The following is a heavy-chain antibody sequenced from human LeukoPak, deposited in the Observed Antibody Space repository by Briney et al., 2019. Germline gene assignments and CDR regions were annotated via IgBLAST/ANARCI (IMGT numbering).Heavy chain of an antibody. J-gene: IGHJ4*02. CDR1: GFTFSSYA. CDR2: ISGSGGST. D-gene: IGHD3-10*01. CDR3: AKGRAGGVRGVIPYYFDY. Sequence: GGSLRLSCAASGFTFSSYAMSWVRQAPGKGLEWVSAISGSGGSTYCADSVKGRFTISRDNSKNTLYLQMNSLRAEDTAVYYCAKGRAGGVRGVIPYYFDYWGQGTLVTVSS. V-gene: IGHV3-23*01.